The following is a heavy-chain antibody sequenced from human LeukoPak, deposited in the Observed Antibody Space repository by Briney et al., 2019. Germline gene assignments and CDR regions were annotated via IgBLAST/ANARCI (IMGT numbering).Heavy chain of an antibody. CDR1: GFTFSSYA. V-gene: IGHV3-30*04. J-gene: IGHJ4*02. CDR3: ARQKYQRGPDVSYFDY. CDR2: ISYDGSNK. D-gene: IGHD2-8*01. Sequence: PGGSLRLSCAASGFTFSSYAMHWVRQAPGKGLEWVAVISYDGSNKYYADSVKGRFTISRDNSKNTLYLQMNSLRAEDTAVYYCARQKYQRGPDVSYFDYWGQGTLVTVSS.